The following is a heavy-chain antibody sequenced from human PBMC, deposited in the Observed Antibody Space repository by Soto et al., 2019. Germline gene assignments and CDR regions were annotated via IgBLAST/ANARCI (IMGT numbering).Heavy chain of an antibody. CDR1: GWSFTGYY. CDR2: VSHSGNS. V-gene: IGHV4-34*01. J-gene: IGHJ4*02. Sequence: SETLSLTCAVTGWSFTGYYGCWIRQSPGKGLEWIGEVSHSGNSIYNPSVKSRVTISIDMSRNQFSLKLSSVTAADTGMYYCARNGGSGWHYFDSWGQGTVVT. CDR3: ARNGGSGWHYFDS. D-gene: IGHD6-25*01.